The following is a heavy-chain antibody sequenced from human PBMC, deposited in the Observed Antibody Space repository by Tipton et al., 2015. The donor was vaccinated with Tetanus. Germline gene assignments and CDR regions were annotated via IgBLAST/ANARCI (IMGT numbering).Heavy chain of an antibody. CDR1: GGSVSSGSYY. CDR2: IYYSGST. J-gene: IGHJ5*02. D-gene: IGHD2-15*01. CDR3: ATSGGGHCGAKCLINFFDP. Sequence: TLSLTCTVSGGSVSSGSYYWSWIRQPPGKGLEWIGYIYYSGSTNYNPSLKSRVTISVDTSKNQFSLKLSSVTAADTAVYYCATSGGGHCGAKCLINFFDPWGQGTLVTVSS. V-gene: IGHV4-61*01.